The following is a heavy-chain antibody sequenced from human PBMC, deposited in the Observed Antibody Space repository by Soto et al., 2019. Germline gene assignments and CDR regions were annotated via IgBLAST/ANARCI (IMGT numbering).Heavy chain of an antibody. D-gene: IGHD1-26*01. Sequence: PGGSLRLSCAASGFPFSYFYMTWIRRAPGRGLQCLSYISGRGGTIYYADSVKGRFTISRDNAKNSLDLQMDGLRGDDTGVYYCARTTWELGVRFDYWGQGALVTSPQ. CDR1: GFPFSYFY. V-gene: IGHV3-11*01. CDR2: ISGRGGTI. CDR3: ARTTWELGVRFDY. J-gene: IGHJ4*02.